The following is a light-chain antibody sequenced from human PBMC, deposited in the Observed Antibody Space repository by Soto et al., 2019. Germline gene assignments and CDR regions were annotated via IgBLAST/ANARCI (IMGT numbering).Light chain of an antibody. Sequence: EIVLTQSPATLSLSPGERATLSCRASQSVSSYLAWYQQKPGQAPRLLIYAASSLQSGVPSRFSGSGSGTDFTLTISSLQPEDFATYYCQQANSFPLTFGGGTKVEIK. CDR2: AAS. CDR1: QSVSSY. J-gene: IGKJ4*01. CDR3: QQANSFPLT. V-gene: IGKV3-11*01.